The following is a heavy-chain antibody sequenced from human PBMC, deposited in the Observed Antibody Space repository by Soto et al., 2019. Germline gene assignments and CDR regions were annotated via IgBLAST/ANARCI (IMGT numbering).Heavy chain of an antibody. J-gene: IGHJ3*02. CDR3: ARAAPCGTKGGSFDI. D-gene: IGHD1-26*01. Sequence: QVQLVESGGGVVQPGRSLRLSCAASGFTFRIYSMHWVRQSPGKGLEWVAVMWYDGTNKYYGESVKGRFTISRDNSENTLYLQMNSRRVEDTAVYYCARAAPCGTKGGSFDIWGHGTLVTVSS. CDR2: MWYDGTNK. V-gene: IGHV3-33*01. CDR1: GFTFRIYS.